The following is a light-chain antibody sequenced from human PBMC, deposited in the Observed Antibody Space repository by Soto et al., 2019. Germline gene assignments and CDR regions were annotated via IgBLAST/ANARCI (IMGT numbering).Light chain of an antibody. CDR2: GAS. J-gene: IGKJ1*01. CDR1: QSINTY. CDR3: QQYGSSPGT. V-gene: IGKV3-20*01. Sequence: NILTQSPATLSLAPGEGATLSCGASQSINTYLAWYQQKPGQAPRLLIYGASSRATGIPDRFSGSGSGTDFTLTISRLEPEDFAVYYCQQYGSSPGTFGQGTKVDIK.